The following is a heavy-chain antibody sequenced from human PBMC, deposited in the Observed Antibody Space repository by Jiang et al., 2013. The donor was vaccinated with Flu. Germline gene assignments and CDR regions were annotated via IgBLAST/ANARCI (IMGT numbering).Heavy chain of an antibody. CDR1: GGTFSSYA. D-gene: IGHD6-6*01. Sequence: QLVESGAEVKKPGSSVKVSCKASGGTFSSYAISWVRQAPGQGLEWMGGIIPIFGTANYAQKFQGRVTITADESTSTAYMELSSLRSEDTAVYYCARGGAFFLAARRVENWFDPWGQGTLVTVSS. CDR3: ARGGAFFLAARRVENWFDP. V-gene: IGHV1-69*01. CDR2: IIPIFGTA. J-gene: IGHJ5*02.